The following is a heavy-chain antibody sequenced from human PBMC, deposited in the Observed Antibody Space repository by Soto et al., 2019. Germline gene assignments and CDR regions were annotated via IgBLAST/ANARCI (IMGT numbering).Heavy chain of an antibody. J-gene: IGHJ5*02. CDR1: GYTFTSYG. Sequence: EASVKVSCKASGYTFTSYGISWVRQAPGQGLEWMGWISAYNGNTNYAQKLQGRVTMTTDTSTSTAYMELRSLRSDDTAVYYCARGSVAAAGRYNWFDPWGQGTLVTVSS. CDR3: ARGSVAAAGRYNWFDP. D-gene: IGHD6-13*01. CDR2: ISAYNGNT. V-gene: IGHV1-18*01.